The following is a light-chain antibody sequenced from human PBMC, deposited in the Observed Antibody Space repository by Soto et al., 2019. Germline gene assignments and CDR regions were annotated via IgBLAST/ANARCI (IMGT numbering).Light chain of an antibody. J-gene: IGKJ5*01. CDR1: QSVSSK. CDR3: QQYNNWPPIT. Sequence: EIVMTQSPAALSLSRGDRATLFCRASQSVSSKLAWYQQKPGQAPRLLIYGASTRATGIPARFSGSGSGTEFTVSISSLQSEDFAVYYCQQYNNWPPITFGQGTRLEI. V-gene: IGKV3-15*01. CDR2: GAS.